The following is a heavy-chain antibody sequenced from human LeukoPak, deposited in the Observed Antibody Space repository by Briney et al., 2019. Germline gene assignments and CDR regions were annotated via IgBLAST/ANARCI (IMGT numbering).Heavy chain of an antibody. CDR2: FDPEDGET. J-gene: IGHJ4*02. D-gene: IGHD6-6*01. CDR3: ARAKHDASSYPFDY. Sequence: ASVKVSCKVSGYTLTELSMHWVRQAPGKGLEWMGGFDPEDGETIYAQKFQGRVTMTEDTSTDTAYMELSSLRSEDTAVYYCARAKHDASSYPFDYWGQGTLVTVSS. V-gene: IGHV1-24*01. CDR1: GYTLTELS.